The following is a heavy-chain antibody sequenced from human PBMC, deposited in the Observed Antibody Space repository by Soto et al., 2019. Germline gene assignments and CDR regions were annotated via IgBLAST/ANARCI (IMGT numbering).Heavy chain of an antibody. CDR3: ARDFGTPNGRYGDYDY. D-gene: IGHD4-17*01. CDR2: ISSSSSYI. Sequence: GGSLRLSCAASGFTFSSYSMNWVRQAPGKGLEWVSSISSSSSYIYYADSVKGRFTISRDNAKNSLYLQMNSLRAEDTAVYYCARDFGTPNGRYGDYDYWGQGTLVTVSS. CDR1: GFTFSSYS. V-gene: IGHV3-21*01. J-gene: IGHJ4*02.